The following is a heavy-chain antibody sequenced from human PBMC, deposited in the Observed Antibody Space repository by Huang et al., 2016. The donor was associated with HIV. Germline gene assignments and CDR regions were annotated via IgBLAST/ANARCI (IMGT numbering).Heavy chain of an antibody. V-gene: IGHV3-30-3*01. Sequence: QGQLVESGGGVVRAGRSLRLSCAASGFSFSNYAMDGVRQAPGKRREWVTFISNDGTTTYYANAVKGRFTISRDNFKNTLYLQMNRLRGDDTAVYYCTREYTVAGAFDIWGQGTMVTVSS. CDR1: GFSFSNYA. J-gene: IGHJ3*02. CDR2: ISNDGTTT. D-gene: IGHD5-12*01. CDR3: TREYTVAGAFDI.